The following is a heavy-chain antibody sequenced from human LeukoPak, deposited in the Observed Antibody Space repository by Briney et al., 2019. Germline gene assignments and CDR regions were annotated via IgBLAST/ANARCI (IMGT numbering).Heavy chain of an antibody. CDR3: ARRGYYFDY. D-gene: IGHD3-10*01. CDR2: INHSGGT. J-gene: IGHJ4*02. CDR1: GGSFSGYY. V-gene: IGHV4-34*01. Sequence: SETPSLTCAVYGGSFSGYYWSWIRQPPGKGLEWIGEINHSGGTNYNPSLKSRVTISVDTSKNQFSLKLSSVTAADTAVYYCARRGYYFDYWGQGTLVTVSS.